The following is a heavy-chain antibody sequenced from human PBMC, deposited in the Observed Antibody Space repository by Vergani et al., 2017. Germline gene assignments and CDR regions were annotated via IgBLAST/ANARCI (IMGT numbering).Heavy chain of an antibody. Sequence: QVQLVQSGAEVKKPGSSVKVSCKASGGTFSSYAISWVRQAPGQGLEWMGGIIPIFGTANYAQKFKGRVTITADESTSTAYMELSSLRSEDTAVYYCASDVRAAHSSSWNDFDYWGQGTLVTVSS. CDR2: IIPIFGTA. V-gene: IGHV1-69*01. D-gene: IGHD6-13*01. CDR3: ASDVRAAHSSSWNDFDY. CDR1: GGTFSSYA. J-gene: IGHJ4*02.